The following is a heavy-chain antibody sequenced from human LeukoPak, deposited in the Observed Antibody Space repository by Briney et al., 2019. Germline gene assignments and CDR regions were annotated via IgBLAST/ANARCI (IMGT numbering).Heavy chain of an antibody. J-gene: IGHJ4*02. CDR3: ARHRSSGGSRYSFDY. CDR1: GGSITGYY. V-gene: IGHV4-59*08. CDR2: IHYSGST. D-gene: IGHD2-15*01. Sequence: PSETLSLTCTVSGGSITGYYWSGVRQPPGKGLEWIAFIHYSGSTNYNPSLKSPVTISLDTSKNQFSLKVSSVTAADTAMYYCARHRSSGGSRYSFDYWGQGTLVTVSS.